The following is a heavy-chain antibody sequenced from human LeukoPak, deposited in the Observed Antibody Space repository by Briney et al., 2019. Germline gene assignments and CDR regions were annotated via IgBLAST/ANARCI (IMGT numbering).Heavy chain of an antibody. CDR3: ARAQGAHWGYWFDP. V-gene: IGHV1-2*06. CDR1: GYTFTGYY. D-gene: IGHD3-16*01. CDR2: VNPNSGGT. Sequence: SVKVSCKASGYTFTGYYMHGVQQAPGQGLEWIGRVNPNSGGTNYAQKFQGKVTMTRDTSISTAYMELSRLRSDDTAVYYCARAQGAHWGYWFDPWGQGTLVTVSS. J-gene: IGHJ5*02.